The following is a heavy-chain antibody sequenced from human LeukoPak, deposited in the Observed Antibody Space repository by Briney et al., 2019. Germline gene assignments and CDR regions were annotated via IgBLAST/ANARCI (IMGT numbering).Heavy chain of an antibody. D-gene: IGHD1-26*01. CDR1: GVSIISYY. Sequence: PSETLSLTCTVSGVSIISYYRSWLRQPPRKGLEWIGYIYYSGSTKYNPSLKSRVTISVDTSKSQFSLKVSSVTAADTAVYYCARTSGSYPFDYWGQGTLVTVSS. CDR3: ARTSGSYPFDY. CDR2: IYYSGST. J-gene: IGHJ4*02. V-gene: IGHV4-59*01.